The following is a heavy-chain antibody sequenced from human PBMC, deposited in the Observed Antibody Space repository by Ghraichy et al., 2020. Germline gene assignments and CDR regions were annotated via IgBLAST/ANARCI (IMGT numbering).Heavy chain of an antibody. CDR2: IFYNGNV. CDR1: GGSISSNDDY. J-gene: IGHJ3*02. Sequence: SVTLSLTCTVSGGSISSNDDYWGWIRQPPGKGLEWIGSIFYNGNVYYNPSLKSRVTISVDTSKNQFSLKLSSVTAADTAVYYCARHHWRGNDAFDIWGQGTLVTVSS. V-gene: IGHV4-39*01. CDR3: ARHHWRGNDAFDI. D-gene: IGHD3-16*01.